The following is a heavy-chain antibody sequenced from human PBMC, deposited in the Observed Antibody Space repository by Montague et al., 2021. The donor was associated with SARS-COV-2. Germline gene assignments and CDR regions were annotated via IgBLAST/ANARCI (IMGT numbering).Heavy chain of an antibody. V-gene: IGHV4-59*01. CDR1: DGSISNYY. CDR3: ARGGGYYSYGLDV. J-gene: IGHJ6*02. D-gene: IGHD3-22*01. CDR2: IYYSGST. Sequence: SETLSLTCTVSDGSISNYYWSWIRQPPGRGLEWIGYIYYSGSTDYSPSLKSRVTISLDTPKNQFSLKVTSVTAADTAVYYCARGGGYYSYGLDVWGPGTTVTVSS.